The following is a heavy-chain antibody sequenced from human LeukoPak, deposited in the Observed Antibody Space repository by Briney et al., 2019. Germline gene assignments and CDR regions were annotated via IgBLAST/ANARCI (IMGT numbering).Heavy chain of an antibody. CDR2: IYSGGSI. CDR1: GFTVSSNY. CDR3: ARVLPVGYSSGYFFGY. D-gene: IGHD3-22*01. J-gene: IGHJ4*02. Sequence: GGSLRLSCAASGFTVSSNYMSWVRQAPGKGLEWVSVIYSGGSIYYAGSVKGRFTISRDNSKNTLYLQMNSLRAEDTAVYYCARVLPVGYSSGYFFGYWGQGTLVTVSS. V-gene: IGHV3-66*02.